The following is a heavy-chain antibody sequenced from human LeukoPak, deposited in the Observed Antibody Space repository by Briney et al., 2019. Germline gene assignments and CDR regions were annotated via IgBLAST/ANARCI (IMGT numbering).Heavy chain of an antibody. CDR1: GFTFNNYW. CDR2: IKQDGSEK. CDR3: ARVNSGYVPYIGY. J-gene: IGHJ4*02. D-gene: IGHD6-25*01. Sequence: GGSLRLSCAASGFTFNNYWMSWVRQAPGKGLEWVANIKQDGSEKYYVDSVRGRFTISRDNAKTSLYLQMNSLRAEDTAVYYCARVNSGYVPYIGYWGQGTLVTVSS. V-gene: IGHV3-7*01.